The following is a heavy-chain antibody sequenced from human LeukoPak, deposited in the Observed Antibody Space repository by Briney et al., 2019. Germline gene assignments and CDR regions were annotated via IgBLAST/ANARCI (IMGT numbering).Heavy chain of an antibody. CDR2: ISGSGGST. CDR3: ARDFVVSYYYDSSGSYYFDY. D-gene: IGHD3-22*01. J-gene: IGHJ4*02. V-gene: IGHV3-23*01. CDR1: GFTFSSYA. Sequence: GGSLRLSCAASGFTFSSYAMSWVRQAPGKGLEWVSAISGSGGSTYYADSVKGRFTISRDNSKNTLYLQMNSLRAEDTAVYYCARDFVVSYYYDSSGSYYFDYWGQGTLVTVSS.